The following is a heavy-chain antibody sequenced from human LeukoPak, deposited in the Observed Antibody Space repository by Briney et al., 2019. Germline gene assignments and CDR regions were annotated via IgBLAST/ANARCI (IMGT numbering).Heavy chain of an antibody. CDR2: IIPIFGTA. Sequence: GASVKVSCKASGGTFSSYAISWVRQAPGQGLEWMGGIIPIFGTANYAQKFQGRVTITADESTSTAYMELSSLRSGDTAVYYCARYLLGYCSSTSCPFDYWGQGTLVTVSS. CDR1: GGTFSSYA. V-gene: IGHV1-69*01. J-gene: IGHJ4*02. D-gene: IGHD2-2*01. CDR3: ARYLLGYCSSTSCPFDY.